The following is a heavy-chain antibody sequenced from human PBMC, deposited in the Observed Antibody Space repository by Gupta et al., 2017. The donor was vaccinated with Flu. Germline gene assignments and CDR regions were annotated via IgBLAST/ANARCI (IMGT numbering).Heavy chain of an antibody. D-gene: IGHD1-7*01. J-gene: IGHJ4*02. V-gene: IGHV3-30*04. CDR2: VSGDGRTI. Sequence: QVQLVESGGGVVQPGRSLRLSCAASGFTFSSYARHWVRQAPGKGLEWVAVVSGDGRTIYYTDSVKGRFTISRDNSKNTVSLQMNSLRAEDTALYYCARERTYKLELEDWGQGTLVTVSS. CDR1: GFTFSSYA. CDR3: ARERTYKLELED.